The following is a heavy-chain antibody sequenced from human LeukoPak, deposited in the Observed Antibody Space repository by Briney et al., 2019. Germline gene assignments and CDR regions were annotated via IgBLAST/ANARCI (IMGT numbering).Heavy chain of an antibody. V-gene: IGHV4-34*01. CDR1: GGSFSGYY. CDR3: ARFSTVTTYYYYGMDV. J-gene: IGHJ6*02. Sequence: SETLSLTCAVYGGSFSGYYWSWIRQPPGKGLEWIGEINHSGSTNYNPSLKSRVTISVDTSKNQFSLKLSSVTAADTAVYYCARFSTVTTYYYYGMDVWGQGTTVTVSS. CDR2: INHSGST. D-gene: IGHD4-17*01.